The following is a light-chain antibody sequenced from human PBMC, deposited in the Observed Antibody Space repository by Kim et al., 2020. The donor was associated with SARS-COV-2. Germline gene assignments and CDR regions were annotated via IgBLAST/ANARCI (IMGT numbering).Light chain of an antibody. CDR1: NIASKS. V-gene: IGLV3-21*04. CDR2: YDG. J-gene: IGLJ3*02. CDR3: QVWDTRSDLRWV. Sequence: SYELTQPPSVSVAPGKTARVTCGAENIASKSVHWYQQKPGQAPVLVIYYDGDRPSGIPDRFSGSKSENTATLIIGSVEAGDEADYYCQVWDTRSDLRWVFGGGTKVTVL.